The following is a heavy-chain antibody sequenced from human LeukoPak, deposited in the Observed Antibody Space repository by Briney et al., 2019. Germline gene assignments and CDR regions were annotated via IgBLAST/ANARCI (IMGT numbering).Heavy chain of an antibody. Sequence: PGGSLRLSCAASGFTFSSYAMHWVRQAPSKGLEWVAVISYDGSNKYYADSVKGRFTISRDNSKNTLYLQMNSLRAEDTAVYYCATDYGDTSSSSLFDYWGQGTLVTVSS. D-gene: IGHD4-17*01. CDR3: ATDYGDTSSSSLFDY. J-gene: IGHJ4*02. CDR2: ISYDGSNK. CDR1: GFTFSSYA. V-gene: IGHV3-30*04.